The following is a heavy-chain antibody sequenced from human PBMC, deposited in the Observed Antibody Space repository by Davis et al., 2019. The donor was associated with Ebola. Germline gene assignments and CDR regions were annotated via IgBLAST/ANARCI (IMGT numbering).Heavy chain of an antibody. CDR1: GYTFTSYG. V-gene: IGHV1-18*01. D-gene: IGHD3-10*01. CDR2: ISAYNGNT. J-gene: IGHJ4*02. Sequence: ASVKVSCKASGYTFTSYGISWVRQAPGQGLEWMGWISAYNGNTNYAQKLQGRVTMTTDTSTNTTYMEVSSLRSEDTAVYYCARDGASGSYDYWGQGTLVSVSS. CDR3: ARDGASGSYDY.